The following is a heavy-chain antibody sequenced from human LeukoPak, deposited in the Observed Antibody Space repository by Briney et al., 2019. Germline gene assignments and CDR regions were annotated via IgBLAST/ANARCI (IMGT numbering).Heavy chain of an antibody. CDR2: ITSSGGNT. J-gene: IGHJ4*02. Sequence: PGGSLRLSCAASGFTFSSYSMNWVRQAPGKGLEWVSVITSSGGNTYYTDSVKGRFTISRDNSKNTLYLQMNSLRAEDTAVYYCAKDLAGLYSHFDYWGQGTLVTVSS. CDR3: AKDLAGLYSHFDY. V-gene: IGHV3-23*01. D-gene: IGHD3-16*02. CDR1: GFTFSSYS.